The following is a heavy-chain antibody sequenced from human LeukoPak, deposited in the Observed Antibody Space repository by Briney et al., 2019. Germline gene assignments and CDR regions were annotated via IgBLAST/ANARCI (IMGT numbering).Heavy chain of an antibody. Sequence: GGSLRLPCAASGFTFSDYFMTWIRQAPGKGLEWVSYISSSGNAVYHADSVKGRFTISRDNAKNSLYLQLNSLRAEDTAVYYCARAFLDGFDIWGQGTMVTVSS. CDR2: ISSSGNAV. CDR3: ARAFLDGFDI. J-gene: IGHJ3*02. D-gene: IGHD2/OR15-2a*01. V-gene: IGHV3-11*04. CDR1: GFTFSDYF.